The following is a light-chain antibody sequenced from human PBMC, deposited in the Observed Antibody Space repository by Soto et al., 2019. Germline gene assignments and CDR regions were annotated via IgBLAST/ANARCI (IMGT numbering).Light chain of an antibody. CDR3: HQRSYWPWT. J-gene: IGKJ1*01. Sequence: EIVLTQSPATLSLSPGERATLSCRASQSVSGYLVWYQQKPGQAPRLLIYEASTRATGIPPRFSGSETGTDYTLTTNSLEPEDFAVYFCHQRSYWPWTFGQGTKVEIK. CDR2: EAS. CDR1: QSVSGY. V-gene: IGKV3-11*01.